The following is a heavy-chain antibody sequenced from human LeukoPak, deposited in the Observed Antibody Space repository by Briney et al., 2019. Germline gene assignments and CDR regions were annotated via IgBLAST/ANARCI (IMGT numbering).Heavy chain of an antibody. J-gene: IGHJ4*02. Sequence: ASVKVSCKASGYTFTGYYMRWVRQAPGQGLEWMGWINPNSGGTNYAQRFQGWVTMTRDTSISTAYMELSRLRSDDTAVYYCARGAIQLWLIGGGYFDYWGQGTLVTVSS. D-gene: IGHD5-18*01. CDR3: ARGAIQLWLIGGGYFDY. CDR1: GYTFTGYY. CDR2: INPNSGGT. V-gene: IGHV1-2*04.